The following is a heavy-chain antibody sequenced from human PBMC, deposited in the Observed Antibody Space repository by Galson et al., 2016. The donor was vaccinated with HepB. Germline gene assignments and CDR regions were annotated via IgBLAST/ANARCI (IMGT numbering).Heavy chain of an antibody. D-gene: IGHD5-18*01. CDR1: GFTFSSYA. CDR3: ARVTAGGWYFDY. J-gene: IGHJ4*02. CDR2: ISYDGSNK. V-gene: IGHV3-30*04. Sequence: SLRLSCAASGFTFSSYAMHWVRQAPGKGLEWVAVISYDGSNKYYADSVKGRFTISRDNSKNTLYLQMNSLRAEDTAVYYGARVTAGGWYFDYWGQGTLVTVSS.